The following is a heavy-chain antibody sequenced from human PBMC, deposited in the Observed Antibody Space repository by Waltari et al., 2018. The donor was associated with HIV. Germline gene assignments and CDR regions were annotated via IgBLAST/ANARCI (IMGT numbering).Heavy chain of an antibody. V-gene: IGHV1-24*01. J-gene: IGHJ4*02. CDR2: FEPEEDET. CDR3: AVAVGTPYDF. CDR1: GYSRTEAS. Sequence: QVQLVQSGAEVKKPGASVKVSCKVSGYSRTEASIHWVRQAPGKGFEWMGGFEPEEDETIYAQKFQGRVTMTEDTSSGTAYMELSSLRSEDTALYYCAVAVGTPYDFWGKGTQVIVSS. D-gene: IGHD3-16*01.